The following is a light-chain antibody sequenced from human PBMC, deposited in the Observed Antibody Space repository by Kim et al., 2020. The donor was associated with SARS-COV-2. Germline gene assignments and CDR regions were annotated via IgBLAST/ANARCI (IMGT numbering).Light chain of an antibody. V-gene: IGKV1-33*01. J-gene: IGKJ4*01. CDR3: QQYETLPLT. Sequence: ASIGDRVIITCQASQGISNSLNWYQHKPGKAPDLLIYGASNLETGVPSRFSGSGSGTDFTFIIDSLHPEDIATYYCQQYETLPLTFGGGTKVDIK. CDR1: QGISNS. CDR2: GAS.